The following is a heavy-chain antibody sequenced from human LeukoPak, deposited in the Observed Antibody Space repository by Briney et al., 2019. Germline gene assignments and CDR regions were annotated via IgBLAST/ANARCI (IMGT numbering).Heavy chain of an antibody. J-gene: IGHJ4*02. D-gene: IGHD2-2*02. Sequence: SQTLSLTCTVSGGSISSGSYYWSWIRQPAGKGLEWIGRIYTSGSTNYNPSLKSRVTISVDTSKNQSSLKLSSVTAADTAVYYCAREHCSSTSCYTNEGFDYWGQGTLVTVSS. V-gene: IGHV4-61*02. CDR1: GGSISSGSYY. CDR2: IYTSGST. CDR3: AREHCSSTSCYTNEGFDY.